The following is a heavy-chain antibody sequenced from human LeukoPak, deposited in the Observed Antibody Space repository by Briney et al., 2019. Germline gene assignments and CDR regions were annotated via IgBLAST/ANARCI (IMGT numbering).Heavy chain of an antibody. V-gene: IGHV3-21*01. CDR3: ARPDYDFWTGSLGGHYMDV. Sequence: GRSLRLSCGASGLTFRTYSMTWVRQAPGKGLDWVSSISSSSKHLYYADSAKVRSTISRDHAKNSLHLKMDGLRAGDRAVFYFARPDYDFWTGSLGGHYMDVWGKGATVTASS. J-gene: IGHJ6*03. CDR1: GLTFRTYS. D-gene: IGHD3-3*01. CDR2: ISSSSKHL.